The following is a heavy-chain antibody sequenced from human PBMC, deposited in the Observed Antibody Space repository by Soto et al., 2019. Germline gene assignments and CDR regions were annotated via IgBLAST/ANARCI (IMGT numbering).Heavy chain of an antibody. Sequence: SQTLSLTCVISGDSVSSNSGAWNWIRQSPSRGLEWLGRTYYRSKWFNDYAESVKRRITINPDTSKNQFSLQLNSVTPEDTAVYYCARSRQYSSGWYAIDIWGQGTMVTVSS. J-gene: IGHJ3*02. CDR3: ARSRQYSSGWYAIDI. CDR2: TYYRSKWFN. CDR1: GDSVSSNSGA. D-gene: IGHD6-19*01. V-gene: IGHV6-1*01.